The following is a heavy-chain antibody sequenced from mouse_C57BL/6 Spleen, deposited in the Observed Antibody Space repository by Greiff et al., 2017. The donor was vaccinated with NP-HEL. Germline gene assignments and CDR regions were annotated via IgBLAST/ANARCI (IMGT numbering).Heavy chain of an antibody. D-gene: IGHD1-1*01. Sequence: VQLKESGPELVKPGASVKIPCKASGYTFTDYNMDWVKQSHGKSLEWIGDINPNNGGTIYNQKFKGKATLTVDKSSSTAYMELRSLTSEDTAVYYCARSVPYGSSYAYAMDYWGQGTSVTVSS. CDR2: INPNNGGT. CDR1: GYTFTDYN. V-gene: IGHV1-18*01. CDR3: ARSVPYGSSYAYAMDY. J-gene: IGHJ4*01.